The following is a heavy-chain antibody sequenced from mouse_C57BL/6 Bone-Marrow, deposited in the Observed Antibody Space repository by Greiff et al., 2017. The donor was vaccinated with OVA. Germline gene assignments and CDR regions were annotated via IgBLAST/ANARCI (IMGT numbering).Heavy chain of an antibody. CDR1: GFSLTSYG. D-gene: IGHD1-1*01. CDR2: IWSGGST. Sequence: VKLQESGPGLVQPSQSLSITCTVSGFSLTSYGVHWVRQPPGKGLEWLGVIWSGGSTDYNAAFISRLSISKDNSKSQVFFKMNSLQADDTAIYYCAKYYYGSRYYAMDYWGQGTSVTVSS. CDR3: AKYYYGSRYYAMDY. V-gene: IGHV2-4*01. J-gene: IGHJ4*01.